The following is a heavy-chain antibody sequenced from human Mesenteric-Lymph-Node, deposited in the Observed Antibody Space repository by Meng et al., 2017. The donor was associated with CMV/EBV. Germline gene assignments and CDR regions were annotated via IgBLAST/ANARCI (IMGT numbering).Heavy chain of an antibody. CDR2: IIPMIGTP. D-gene: IGHD2-15*01. CDR3: ARLVGNYYYYGMDV. V-gene: IGHV1-69*05. CDR1: GGTFSSYV. Sequence: SVKVSCKASGGTFSSYVISWVRQAPGQGLEWMGGIIPMIGTPNYAQKLQGRVTITTDESTSTAYMELSSLRSEDTAVYYCARLVGNYYYYGMDVWGQGTTVTVSS. J-gene: IGHJ6*02.